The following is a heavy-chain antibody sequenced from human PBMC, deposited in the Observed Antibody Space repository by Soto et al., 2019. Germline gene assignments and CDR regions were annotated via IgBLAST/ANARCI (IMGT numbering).Heavy chain of an antibody. J-gene: IGHJ4*02. Sequence: QAQLEQSGGEVKKPGSSVKVSCKASGGSFSRHAISWVRQAPGQGLEWMGGIIPIFGTADYAQKFQGRVTITADESTSTAYMELSSLRSDDTAVYYCAREGERYCSSTSCPFDYWGQGTLVTVSS. CDR1: GGSFSRHA. CDR3: AREGERYCSSTSCPFDY. D-gene: IGHD2-2*01. V-gene: IGHV1-69*01. CDR2: IIPIFGTA.